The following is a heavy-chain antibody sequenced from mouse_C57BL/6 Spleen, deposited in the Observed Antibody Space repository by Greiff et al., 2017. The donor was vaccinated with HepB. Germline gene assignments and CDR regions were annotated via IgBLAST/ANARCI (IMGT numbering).Heavy chain of an antibody. CDR2: IYPRDGST. D-gene: IGHD2-5*01. J-gene: IGHJ4*01. Sequence: VQLQQSDAELVKPGASVKISCKVSGYTFTDHTIHWMKQRPEQGLEWVGYIYPRDGSTKYNEKFKGKATLTADKSSSTAYMQLNSLTSEDSAVYFCAKIEGYSNYYYAMDYWGQGTSVTVSS. CDR3: AKIEGYSNYYYAMDY. V-gene: IGHV1-78*01. CDR1: GYTFTDHT.